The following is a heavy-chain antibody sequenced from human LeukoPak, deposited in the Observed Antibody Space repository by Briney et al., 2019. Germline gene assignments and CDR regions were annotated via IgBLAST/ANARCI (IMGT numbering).Heavy chain of an antibody. Sequence: ASVKVSCKASGYTFTSYYMHWVRQTPGQGLEWMGIINPSGGSTSYAQKFQGRVTMTRDTSTSTVYMELSSLRSEDTAVYYCARTFSSGWYSPRIYFDYWGQGTLVTVSS. CDR3: ARTFSSGWYSPRIYFDY. V-gene: IGHV1-46*01. CDR1: GYTFTSYY. CDR2: INPSGGST. J-gene: IGHJ4*02. D-gene: IGHD6-19*01.